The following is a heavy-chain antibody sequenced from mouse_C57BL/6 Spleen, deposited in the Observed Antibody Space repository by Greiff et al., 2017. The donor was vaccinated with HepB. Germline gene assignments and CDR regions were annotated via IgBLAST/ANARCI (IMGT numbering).Heavy chain of an antibody. V-gene: IGHV1-26*01. CDR1: GYTFTDYY. J-gene: IGHJ4*01. Sequence: EVNLVESGPELVKPGASVKISCKASGYTFTDYYMNWVKQSHGKSLEWIGDINPNNGGTSYNQKFKGKATLTVDKSSSTAYMELRSLTSEDSAVYYCARSGYGTTGHYAMDYWGQGTSVTVSS. CDR2: INPNNGGT. CDR3: ARSGYGTTGHYAMDY. D-gene: IGHD1-1*01.